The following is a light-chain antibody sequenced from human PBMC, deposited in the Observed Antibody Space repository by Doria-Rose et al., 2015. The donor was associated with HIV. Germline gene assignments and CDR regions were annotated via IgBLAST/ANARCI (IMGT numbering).Light chain of an antibody. CDR2: DGS. J-gene: IGKJ1*01. Sequence: TQSPGTLSLSPGERATLSCRASQSFSSTYLAWYQQKPGQAPSLLIYDGSTRATGVPDRFSASGSGTDFALTINRLEPEDFALYYCHQYGTSWTFGQGTKVEI. V-gene: IGKV3-20*01. CDR1: QSFSSTY. CDR3: HQYGTSWT.